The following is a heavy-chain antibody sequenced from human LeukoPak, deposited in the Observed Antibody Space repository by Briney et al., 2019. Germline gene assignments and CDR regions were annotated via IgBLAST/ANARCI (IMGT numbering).Heavy chain of an antibody. D-gene: IGHD1-26*01. J-gene: IGHJ2*01. V-gene: IGHV4-39*07. CDR1: GGSISNFY. CDR2: IYYSGST. Sequence: SETLSLTCTVSGGSISNFYWGWIRQPPGKGLEWIGSIYYSGSTYYNPSLKSRVTISVDTSKNQFSLKLSSVTAADTAVYYCARRLYSDGSYVNWYCDLWGRGTLVTVSS. CDR3: ARRLYSDGSYVNWYCDL.